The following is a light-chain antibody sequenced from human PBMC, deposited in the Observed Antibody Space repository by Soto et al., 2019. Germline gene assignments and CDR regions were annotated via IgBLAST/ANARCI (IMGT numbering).Light chain of an antibody. CDR3: SSHTSTNTRV. J-gene: IGLJ1*01. V-gene: IGLV2-14*01. CDR1: SSDVGGYNY. Sequence: QSVLAQPASVSGSPGQSITISCTGTSSDVGGYNYVSWYQQHPGKVPKLMIYEVSNRPSGVSYRFSGSKSGNTASLTISGLQAEDEADYYCSSHTSTNTRVFGTGTKV. CDR2: EVS.